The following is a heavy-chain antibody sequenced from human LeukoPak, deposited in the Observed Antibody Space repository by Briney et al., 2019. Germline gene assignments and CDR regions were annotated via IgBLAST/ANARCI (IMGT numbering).Heavy chain of an antibody. V-gene: IGHV1-8*03. Sequence: ASVKVSCKASGYTFTSYDINWVRQATGQGLEWMGWMNPNSGNTGYAQKFQGRVTITRNTSISTAYMELSRLRSDDTAVYYCARDRHHSSSWYGSYYYYYMDVWGKGTTVTISS. D-gene: IGHD6-13*01. CDR1: GYTFTSYD. J-gene: IGHJ6*03. CDR2: MNPNSGNT. CDR3: ARDRHHSSSWYGSYYYYYMDV.